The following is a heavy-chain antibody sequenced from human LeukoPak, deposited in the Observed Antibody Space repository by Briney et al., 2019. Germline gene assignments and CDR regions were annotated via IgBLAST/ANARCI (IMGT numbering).Heavy chain of an antibody. CDR1: GGSFSGSY. Sequence: PSEALSLTCAVYGGSFSGSYWSWIRQPPGKGLDGIGEINHSGSTNYNPSLKSRVTISVDTSKNQFSLKLSSVTAADTAVYYCARTISVGSVPAAKPIWFDPWGQGTLVTVSS. D-gene: IGHD2-2*02. J-gene: IGHJ5*02. CDR2: INHSGST. V-gene: IGHV4-34*01. CDR3: ARTISVGSVPAAKPIWFDP.